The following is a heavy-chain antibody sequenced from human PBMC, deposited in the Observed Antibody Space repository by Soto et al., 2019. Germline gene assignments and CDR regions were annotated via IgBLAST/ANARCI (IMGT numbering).Heavy chain of an antibody. CDR1: GFIFSSYD. CDR2: ISYDGSNK. CDR3: AREGYPFDY. V-gene: IGHV3-30*03. D-gene: IGHD5-12*01. J-gene: IGHJ4*02. Sequence: GGSLRLSCAASGFIFSSYDMHWVRQAPGKGLEWVTFISYDGSNKFYADSVKGRFTISRDNSKNSLYLQMNSLRDEDTAVYYCAREGYPFDYWGQGTLVTVSS.